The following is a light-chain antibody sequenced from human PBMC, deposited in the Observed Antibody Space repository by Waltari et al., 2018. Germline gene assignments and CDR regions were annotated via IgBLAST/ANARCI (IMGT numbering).Light chain of an antibody. CDR3: QKYVNLPAT. Sequence: EIVLTQSPGTLSLSPGERATLSCRASQSVGRYLAWYQQKPGKPPRPLLYDASTRATGIPDRFSGSGSGTDFSLTISRLESEDFAVYYCQKYVNLPATFGQGTKVEIK. CDR1: QSVGRY. J-gene: IGKJ1*01. CDR2: DAS. V-gene: IGKV3-20*01.